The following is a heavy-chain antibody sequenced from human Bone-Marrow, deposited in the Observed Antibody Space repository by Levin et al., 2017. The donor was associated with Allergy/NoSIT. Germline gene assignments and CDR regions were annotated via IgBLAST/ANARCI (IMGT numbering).Heavy chain of an antibody. CDR3: ARSKVGASSPTDF. Sequence: SQTLSLTCTVSGGSVSRGGYYWGWVRQHPGKGLEWIGYIYYNGETYYNPSLKSRVTISSDTSKNQFSLKVISVTAADTAVYYCARSKVGASSPTDFWGQGTLVTVSS. CDR2: IYYNGET. J-gene: IGHJ4*02. D-gene: IGHD1-26*01. V-gene: IGHV4-31*03. CDR1: GGSVSRGGYY.